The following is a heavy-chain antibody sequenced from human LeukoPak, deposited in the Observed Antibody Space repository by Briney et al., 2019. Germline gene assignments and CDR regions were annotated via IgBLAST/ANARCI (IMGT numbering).Heavy chain of an antibody. V-gene: IGHV1-69*04. CDR1: GGTFSSYA. Sequence: ASVKVSCKASGGTFSSYAISWVRQAPGQGLEWMGRIIPILGIANYAQKFQGRVTITADKSTSTAYMELSSLRSDDTAVYYCARDDTDFIFFDYWGQGTLVTVSS. CDR2: IIPILGIA. J-gene: IGHJ4*02. CDR3: ARDDTDFIFFDY. D-gene: IGHD3-22*01.